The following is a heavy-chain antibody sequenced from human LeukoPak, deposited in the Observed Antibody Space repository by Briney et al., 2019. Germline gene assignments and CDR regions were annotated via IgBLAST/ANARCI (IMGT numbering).Heavy chain of an antibody. V-gene: IGHV3-21*01. CDR2: ISSSSSYI. D-gene: IGHD1-26*01. CDR3: ARGRVVGAIPAGI. CDR1: GFTFSSYS. J-gene: IGHJ3*02. Sequence: GGSLRLSCAASGFTFSSYSMNWVRQAPGKGLEWVSSISSSSSYIYYADSVKGRFTISRDNAKNSLYLQMNSLRAEDTAVYYCARGRVVGAIPAGIWGQGTMVTVSS.